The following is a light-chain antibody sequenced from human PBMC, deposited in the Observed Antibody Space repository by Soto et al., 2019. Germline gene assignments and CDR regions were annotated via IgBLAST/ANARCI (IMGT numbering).Light chain of an antibody. CDR1: QNISSE. J-gene: IGKJ2*01. CDR2: SAS. Sequence: EIVMTQSPATLSVSPGERATLSCRASQNISSELAWYQQKPGQPPRLLIYSASTRSTGVPARFTGSGSGSEFTLTISGLRSEDFAVYYCQQSHNWPLTFGQGTRLEI. V-gene: IGKV3-15*01. CDR3: QQSHNWPLT.